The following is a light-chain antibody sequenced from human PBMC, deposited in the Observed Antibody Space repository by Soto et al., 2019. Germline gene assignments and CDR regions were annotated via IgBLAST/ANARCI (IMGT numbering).Light chain of an antibody. CDR3: KQFNAWLLIR. CDR1: HSVNSH. Sequence: VKISAATLSLTKGERVTHSWRTSHSVNSHVAWYQQKPGPAPRLLLYGASTRATFIPVRFSGSGFGTESTLTICSVLSEDFAVYHCKQFNAWLLIRFGQGTLLE. CDR2: GAS. V-gene: IGKV3-15*01. J-gene: IGKJ5*01.